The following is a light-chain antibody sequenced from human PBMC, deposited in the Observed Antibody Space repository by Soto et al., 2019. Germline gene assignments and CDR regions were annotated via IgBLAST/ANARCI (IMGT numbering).Light chain of an antibody. CDR1: SSNIAGNT. V-gene: IGLV1-44*01. J-gene: IGLJ7*01. CDR3: ATGDDDLNAAV. CDR2: IND. Sequence: QSALTQPPSLSGTPGQRVTISCSGSSSNIAGNTVHWYQHLPGTAPKLLIYINDQRPSGVPGRFSASTSGTSASLAISGLQEDDEADYYWATGDDDLNAAVFGGGTQLTVL.